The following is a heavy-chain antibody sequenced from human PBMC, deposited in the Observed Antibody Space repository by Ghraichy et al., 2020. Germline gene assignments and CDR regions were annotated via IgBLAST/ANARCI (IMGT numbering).Heavy chain of an antibody. CDR1: GGSISSYY. CDR2: VYYSGST. Sequence: SETLSLICTVSGGSISSYYWSWIRQPPGKGLEWIGYVYYSGSTNYNPSLRSRVTMSVDTSENQFSLKLNSVTAADTAVYYCARQRYCSSTSCSFFYDAFDIWGQGTMVTVSS. D-gene: IGHD2-2*01. CDR3: ARQRYCSSTSCSFFYDAFDI. V-gene: IGHV4-59*08. J-gene: IGHJ3*02.